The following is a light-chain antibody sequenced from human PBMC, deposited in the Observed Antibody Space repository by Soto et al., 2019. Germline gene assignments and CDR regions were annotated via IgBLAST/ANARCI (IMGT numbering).Light chain of an antibody. CDR2: GAS. J-gene: IGKJ1*01. CDR1: QSVSSSY. V-gene: IGKV3-20*01. CDR3: QQYGSSRWT. Sequence: EIVLTQSPGTLSLSPGEGATLSCRASQSVSSSYLAWYQQKPGQAPRLLIYGASSRATGIPDRFSGSGSGTDFTLTISRLEPEDFAVYYCQQYGSSRWTFGQGTKVEI.